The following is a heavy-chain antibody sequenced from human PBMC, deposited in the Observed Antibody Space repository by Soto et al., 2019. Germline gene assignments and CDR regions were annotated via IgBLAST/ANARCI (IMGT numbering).Heavy chain of an antibody. CDR3: TRGLASGDC. D-gene: IGHD6-6*01. CDR2: INPNGGST. Sequence: QVQLVQPGAEVKKPGASVKFSCKASGYIFTNFYIHWVRQAPGQGLEWIGIINPNGGSTNYAQNFQGRVTMTRDTSTSTVYMDLSSLRSEDTAVYYCTRGLASGDCWGQGTLITVSS. CDR1: GYIFTNFY. V-gene: IGHV1-46*03. J-gene: IGHJ4*02.